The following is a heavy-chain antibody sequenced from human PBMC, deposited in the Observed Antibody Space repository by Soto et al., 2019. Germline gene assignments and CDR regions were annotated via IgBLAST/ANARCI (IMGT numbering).Heavy chain of an antibody. V-gene: IGHV3-74*01. CDR2: ITADGSSA. J-gene: IGHJ3*02. Sequence: GGSLRLSCVASGFTFSSHWMHWVRQVPGKGLVWVAHITADGSSATYADSVKGRFTISRDNAENTLYLQMNTLRVEDTAVYYCADLFAGFDIWGQGTMVTVSS. CDR1: GFTFSSHW. CDR3: ADLFAGFDI.